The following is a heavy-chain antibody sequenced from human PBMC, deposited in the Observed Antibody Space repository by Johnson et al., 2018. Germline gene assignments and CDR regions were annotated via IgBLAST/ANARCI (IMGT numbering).Heavy chain of an antibody. CDR1: GFTFDDYG. Sequence: VQLVECGGGVVRPGGSLRLSCAASGFTFDDYGMSWVRQAPGQGLEWASGITWNGGSTGYADSVKGRFTTSRDNAKNSLYLQMNSLRAEDTALYHRARKPGYCSSTSCYHAFDSWGQGTMVTVSS. D-gene: IGHD2-2*01. V-gene: IGHV3-20*01. CDR3: ARKPGYCSSTSCYHAFDS. CDR2: ITWNGGST. J-gene: IGHJ3*02.